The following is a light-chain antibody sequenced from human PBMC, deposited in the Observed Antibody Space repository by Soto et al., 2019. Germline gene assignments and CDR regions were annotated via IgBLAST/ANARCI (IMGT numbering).Light chain of an antibody. CDR2: DAS. CDR1: QDISNY. CDR3: QQYSHLIT. V-gene: IGKV1-33*01. Sequence: DIHMTQSRSSLSASVGYRVTITCQASQDISNYLNWYQQKLGKAPKLLIYDASNLETGVPSRFSGSGSGTDFTFTISSLQPEDIATYYCQQYSHLITFGQGTKVDIK. J-gene: IGKJ1*01.